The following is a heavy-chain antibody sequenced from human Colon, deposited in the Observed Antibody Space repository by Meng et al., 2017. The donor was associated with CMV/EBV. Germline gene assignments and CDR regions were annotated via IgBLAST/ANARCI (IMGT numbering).Heavy chain of an antibody. Sequence: ASVKVSCKASGYTFTGYYMHWVRQAPGQGLEWMGWINPNSGGTNYAQKFQGRVTMTRDTSISTAYMELSRLRSDDTAVYYCARCWLLEWPLHYYGMDVWGQGTTVTVS. D-gene: IGHD3-3*01. CDR3: ARCWLLEWPLHYYGMDV. CDR1: GYTFTGYY. J-gene: IGHJ6*02. CDR2: INPNSGGT. V-gene: IGHV1-2*02.